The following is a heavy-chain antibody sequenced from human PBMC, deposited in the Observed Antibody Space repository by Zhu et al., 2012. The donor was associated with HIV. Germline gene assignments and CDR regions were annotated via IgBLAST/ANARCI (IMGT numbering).Heavy chain of an antibody. Sequence: QVQLQQWGAGLLKPSETLSLTCAVYGGSFSGYYWSWIRQPPGKGLEWIGEINHSGSTNYNPSLKSRVTISVDTSKNQFSLKLSSVTAADTAVYYCAGYDILTGYEYYFDYWAREPWSPSPQ. V-gene: IGHV4-34*01. CDR2: INHSGST. CDR1: GGSFSGYY. CDR3: AGYDILTGYEYYFDY. D-gene: IGHD3-9*01. J-gene: IGHJ4*02.